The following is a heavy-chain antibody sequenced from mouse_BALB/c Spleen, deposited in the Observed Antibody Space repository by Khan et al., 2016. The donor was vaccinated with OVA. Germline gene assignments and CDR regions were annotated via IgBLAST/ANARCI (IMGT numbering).Heavy chain of an antibody. CDR1: GFNIKDTY. CDR2: IDPANGNT. Sequence: VQLQQPGAELVKPGASVKLSCTASGFNIKDTYMHWVKQRPEQGLEWIGRIDPANGNTKYDQKFQGKVTITADTSSKTDYLQLSSLTSEDTAGDSCSINTYRYYYYFDYWGHCTPLTVSS. J-gene: IGHJ2*01. CDR3: SINTYRYYYYFDY. D-gene: IGHD2-14*01. V-gene: IGHV14-3*02.